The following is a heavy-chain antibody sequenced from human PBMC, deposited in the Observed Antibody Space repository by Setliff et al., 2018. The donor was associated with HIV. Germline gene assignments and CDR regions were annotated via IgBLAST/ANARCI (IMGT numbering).Heavy chain of an antibody. Sequence: HPGGSLRLSCAASGFTSGFAFSHYWMHWVRQVPGKGLVWVSRITNDVSATSYADSVQGRFTISRDNAKNTVYLQMNSLRVDDTAIYYCAREGATTAGFDIWGHGTMVTVSS. J-gene: IGHJ3*02. CDR1: GFAFSHYW. CDR2: ITNDVSAT. V-gene: IGHV3-74*01. CDR3: AREGATTAGFDI. D-gene: IGHD6-19*01.